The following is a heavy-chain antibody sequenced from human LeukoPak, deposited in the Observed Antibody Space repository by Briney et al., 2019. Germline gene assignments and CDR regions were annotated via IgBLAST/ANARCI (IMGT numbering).Heavy chain of an antibody. V-gene: IGHV4-59*12. CDR3: ARVRSVAGQGWFDP. J-gene: IGHJ5*02. Sequence: SETLSLTCTVSGGSISSYYWSWIRQPPGKGLEWIGYIYYSGSTNYNPSLKSRVTISVDTSKNQFSLKLSSVTAADTAVYYCARVRSVAGQGWFDPWGQGTLVTVSS. CDR2: IYYSGST. D-gene: IGHD6-19*01. CDR1: GGSISSYY.